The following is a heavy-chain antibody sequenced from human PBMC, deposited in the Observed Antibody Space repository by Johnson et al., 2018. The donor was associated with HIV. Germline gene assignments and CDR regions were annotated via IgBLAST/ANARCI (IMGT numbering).Heavy chain of an antibody. CDR3: ANKSAFDI. V-gene: IGHV3-30*04. CDR1: GFTVSSYS. Sequence: QVQLVESGGGVVQPARSLRLSCAASGFTVSSYSMHWVRQAPGKGLEWVSVISYDGSNKYYADSVKGRFTISRDNSKNTLYLQMNSLRADDTAVYYCANKSAFDIWGKGARVTVA. J-gene: IGHJ3*02. CDR2: ISYDGSNK.